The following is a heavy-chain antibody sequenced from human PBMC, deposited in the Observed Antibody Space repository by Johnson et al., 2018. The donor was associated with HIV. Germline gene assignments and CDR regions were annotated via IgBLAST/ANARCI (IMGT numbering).Heavy chain of an antibody. CDR2: INWSGGDA. J-gene: IGHJ3*02. Sequence: VQLVESGGGVIRPGGSLRLSCIGSGFNFDDFDMSWVRQVPGRGLEWVSGINWSGGDAGYVDSVKGRFTISRDNAKNSLYLQMNSLRAEDTAVYYCAKFGRIPRELEDAFDIWGQGTLVTVSS. CDR3: AKFGRIPRELEDAFDI. CDR1: GFNFDDFD. V-gene: IGHV3-20*04. D-gene: IGHD1-26*01.